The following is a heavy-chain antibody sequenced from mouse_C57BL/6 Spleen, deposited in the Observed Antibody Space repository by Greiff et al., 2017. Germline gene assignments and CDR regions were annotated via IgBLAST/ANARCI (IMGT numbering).Heavy chain of an antibody. V-gene: IGHV1-62-2*01. Sequence: LEESGAELVKPGASVKLSCKASGYTFTEYTIHWVKQRSGQGLEWIGWFYPGSGSIKYNEKFKDKATLTADKSSSTVYMELSRLTSEDSAVYFCARHEGDYDYDDYAMDYWGQGTSVTVSS. J-gene: IGHJ4*01. CDR3: ARHEGDYDYDDYAMDY. D-gene: IGHD2-4*01. CDR2: FYPGSGSI. CDR1: GYTFTEYT.